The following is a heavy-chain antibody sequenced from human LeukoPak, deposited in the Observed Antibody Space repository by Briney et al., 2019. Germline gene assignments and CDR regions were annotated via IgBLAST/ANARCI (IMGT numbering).Heavy chain of an antibody. D-gene: IGHD3-3*01. J-gene: IGHJ4*02. CDR1: GGSISSSSYY. CDR3: ARHSSYYDFLY. Sequence: PSETLSLTCTVSGGSISSSSYYWGWIRQPPGKGLEWIGSIYYSGSAYYNPSLQTRLAMSVDTSKNQFSLKLTSVTAGDTAFYYCARHSSYYDFLYWGQGTLVTVSS. V-gene: IGHV4-39*01. CDR2: IYYSGSA.